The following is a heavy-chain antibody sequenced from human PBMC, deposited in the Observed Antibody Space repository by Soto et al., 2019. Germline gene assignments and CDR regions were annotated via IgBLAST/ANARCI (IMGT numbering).Heavy chain of an antibody. Sequence: EVQLLESGGGLVQPGGSLRLSCAASGFTFSNYGMSWVRQAPGKGLEWVSVISGSGGSTYYADSVKGRFTLSRDNSKNTVYLQMNSLRAEDTAVYYCAKDSPVGVPLLRDLRDWGQGTLVTVSS. D-gene: IGHD2-15*01. CDR2: ISGSGGST. V-gene: IGHV3-23*01. CDR3: AKDSPVGVPLLRDLRD. J-gene: IGHJ1*01. CDR1: GFTFSNYG.